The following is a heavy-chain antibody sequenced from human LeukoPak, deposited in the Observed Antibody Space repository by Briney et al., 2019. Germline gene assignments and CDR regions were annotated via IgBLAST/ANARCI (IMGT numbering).Heavy chain of an antibody. Sequence: PSETLSLTCTVSGGSISSYYRNWIRQPPGKGLEWVGYIYYSGSTNYSPSLKRRVTTSVHTSKTQFSLKVSSVIAADTAVYYCARGHSSSWYSFDYWGQGTLVTVSS. V-gene: IGHV4-59*01. CDR3: ARGHSSSWYSFDY. D-gene: IGHD6-13*01. CDR2: IYYSGST. CDR1: GGSISSYY. J-gene: IGHJ4*02.